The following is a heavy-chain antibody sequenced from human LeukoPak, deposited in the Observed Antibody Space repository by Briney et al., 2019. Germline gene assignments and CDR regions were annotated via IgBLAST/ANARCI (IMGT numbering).Heavy chain of an antibody. CDR1: GYAFTSYD. CDR3: ARGTRDIVVVPAANRNYYYYYMDV. CDR2: MNPNSGNT. D-gene: IGHD2-2*01. Sequence: ASVKVSCKASGYAFTSYDINWVRQATGQGLEWMGWMNPNSGNTGYAQKFQGRVTITRNTSISTAYMELSSLRSEDTAVYYCARGTRDIVVVPAANRNYYYYYMDVWGKGTTVTVSS. V-gene: IGHV1-8*03. J-gene: IGHJ6*03.